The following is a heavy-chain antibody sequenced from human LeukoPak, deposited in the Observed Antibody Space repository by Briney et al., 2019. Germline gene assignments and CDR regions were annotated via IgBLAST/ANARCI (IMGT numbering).Heavy chain of an antibody. CDR3: ARHGNPPVFDY. CDR1: AGSISSYY. D-gene: IGHD4-23*01. J-gene: IGHJ4*02. CDR2: IVYSGST. V-gene: IGHV4-59*08. Sequence: SETLSLTCTVSAGSISSYYWSWIRQPPGEGLEWIGYIVYSGSTNYNPSLKSRVTISVDPSKNQFSLKLSSVTAADTAVYYCARHGNPPVFDYWGQGTLVTVSS.